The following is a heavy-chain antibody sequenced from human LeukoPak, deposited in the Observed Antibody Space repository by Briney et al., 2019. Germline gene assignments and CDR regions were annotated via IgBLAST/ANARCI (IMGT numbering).Heavy chain of an antibody. CDR3: AREVKQLVLFEY. CDR2: TKHSGST. V-gene: IGHV4-34*01. D-gene: IGHD6-13*01. CDR1: DLPCSVYY. Sequence: ASETLPLTCAFNDLPCSVYYWSWTRQPPRKWMEWIGETKHSGSTNYNPSPRRRDNIPVHTYKNNFCLKQSTVTAPYTPVYYCAREVKQLVLFEYWGQGALVTVSS. J-gene: IGHJ4*02.